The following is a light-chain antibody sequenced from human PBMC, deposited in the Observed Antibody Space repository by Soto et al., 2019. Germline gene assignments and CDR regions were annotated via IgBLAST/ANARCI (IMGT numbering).Light chain of an antibody. Sequence: DIVMTQSPLSLPVTPGEPASISCRSSQSLLHNNGYNYLDWYLQKPGQSPQLLIYLGSNRASGVPDRFSGSGSGTDFTLKISRVEAEDVGVYYCMLALPTRTFGQGTKVEIK. CDR3: MLALPTRT. V-gene: IGKV2-28*01. CDR1: QSLLHNNGYNY. J-gene: IGKJ1*01. CDR2: LGS.